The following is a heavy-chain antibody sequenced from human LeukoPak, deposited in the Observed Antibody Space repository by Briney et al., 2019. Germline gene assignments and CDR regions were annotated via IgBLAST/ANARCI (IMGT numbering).Heavy chain of an antibody. CDR2: IKHDGGEK. J-gene: IGHJ4*02. D-gene: IGHD1-26*01. Sequence: SGGSLRLSCTASGFTFSSYWMNWVRQAPGKGLEWVANIKHDGGEKYCVDSVKGRFTISRDNAKNSLYLQMHSLRAEDTAVYYCARGGSYYRVADFWGQGSLVTVSS. V-gene: IGHV3-7*01. CDR1: GFTFSSYW. CDR3: ARGGSYYRVADF.